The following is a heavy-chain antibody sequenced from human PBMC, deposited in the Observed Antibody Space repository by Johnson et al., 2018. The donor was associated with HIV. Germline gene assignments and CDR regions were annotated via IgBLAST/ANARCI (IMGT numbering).Heavy chain of an antibody. CDR3: ARDGPWLQSQRDAFDI. D-gene: IGHD5-24*01. J-gene: IGHJ3*02. V-gene: IGHV3-30-3*01. CDR1: GFTFSSYA. Sequence: QVQLVESGGGVVQPGRSLRLSCAASGFTFSSYAMHWVRQAPGKGLEWVAVISYDGSNKYYADSVKGRFTISRDNSKNTLYLQMNSLRAEDTAVYYCARDGPWLQSQRDAFDIWGQGTMVTVSS. CDR2: ISYDGSNK.